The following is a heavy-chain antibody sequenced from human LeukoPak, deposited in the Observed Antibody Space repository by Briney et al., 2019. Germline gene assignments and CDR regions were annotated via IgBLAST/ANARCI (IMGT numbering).Heavy chain of an antibody. CDR1: GFTFSIYA. D-gene: IGHD3-22*01. CDR2: ITSSGDGT. J-gene: IGHJ4*02. V-gene: IGHV3-23*01. Sequence: GGSLRLSCAASGFTFSIYAMSWVRQAPGKGLQWVSSITSSGDGTYYADSVKGRFTISRDNSENLLYLQMNSLRVEDTAVYFCAKDRPNYYGSNGHYYRRDGDYWGQGTLVTVSS. CDR3: AKDRPNYYGSNGHYYRRDGDY.